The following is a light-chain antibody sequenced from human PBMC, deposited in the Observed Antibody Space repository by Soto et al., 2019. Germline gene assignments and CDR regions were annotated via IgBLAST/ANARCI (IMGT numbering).Light chain of an antibody. J-gene: IGLJ1*01. V-gene: IGLV2-14*03. Sequence: QSVLTQPASVSGSPGQSITIPCTGTSSDVGGYNYVSWYQQHPGKAPKLIIYDVSNRPSGVSNRFSGSKSGNTASLTISGLKDEDEADYYCSSYTSSSTYVFGTGTKVXVL. CDR2: DVS. CDR3: SSYTSSSTYV. CDR1: SSDVGGYNY.